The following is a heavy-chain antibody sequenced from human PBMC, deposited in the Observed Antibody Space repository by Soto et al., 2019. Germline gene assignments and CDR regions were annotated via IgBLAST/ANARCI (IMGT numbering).Heavy chain of an antibody. V-gene: IGHV4-30-4*01. Sequence: SETLSLTCSVSGDSISTVDYFWACIRQPPGQALEYIGYIYKSATTYYNPSFESRVAISLDTSKSQFSLNVTSVTAADTAVYFCARGRYCLTGRCFPNWFDSWGQGTLVTVSS. J-gene: IGHJ5*01. CDR2: IYKSATT. D-gene: IGHD2-15*01. CDR3: ARGRYCLTGRCFPNWFDS. CDR1: GDSISTVDYF.